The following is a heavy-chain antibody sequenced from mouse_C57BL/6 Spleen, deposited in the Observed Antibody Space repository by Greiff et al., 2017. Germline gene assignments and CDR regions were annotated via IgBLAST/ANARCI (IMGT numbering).Heavy chain of an antibody. CDR3: ASAPYYYGSSYDAMDY. D-gene: IGHD1-1*01. Sequence: EVKLMESGGGLVKPGGSLKLSCAASGFTFSDYGMHWVRQAPEKGLEWVAYISSGSSTIYYADTVKGRFTISRDNAKNTLFLQMTSLRSEDTAMYYCASAPYYYGSSYDAMDYWGQGTSVTVSS. CDR2: ISSGSSTI. CDR1: GFTFSDYG. V-gene: IGHV5-17*01. J-gene: IGHJ4*01.